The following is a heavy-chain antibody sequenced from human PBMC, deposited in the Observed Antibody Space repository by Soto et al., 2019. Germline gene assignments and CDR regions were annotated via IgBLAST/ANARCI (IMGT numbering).Heavy chain of an antibody. J-gene: IGHJ6*02. V-gene: IGHV1-3*01. CDR2: INAGNGNT. CDR1: GYTFTSYA. CDR3: ASSYSNYALIDYYYYGMDV. Sequence: ASVKVSCKASGYTFTSYAMHWVRQATGQRLEWMGWINAGNGNTKYSQKLQGRVTITRDTSASTAYMELSSLRSEDTAVYYCASSYSNYALIDYYYYGMDVWGQGTTVTVSS. D-gene: IGHD4-4*01.